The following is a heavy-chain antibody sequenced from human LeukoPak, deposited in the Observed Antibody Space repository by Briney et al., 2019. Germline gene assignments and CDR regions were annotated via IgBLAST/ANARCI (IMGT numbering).Heavy chain of an antibody. CDR1: GGSISSSSYY. D-gene: IGHD5-18*01. Sequence: SETLSLTCTVSGGSISSSSYYWGWIRQPPGKGLEWIGSIYYSGTTYYNPSLKSRVTISVDTSKNQFSLKLSSVTAADTAVYYCARQREAVDTAMVPPDAFDIWGQGTMVTVSS. CDR3: ARQREAVDTAMVPPDAFDI. V-gene: IGHV4-39*01. J-gene: IGHJ3*02. CDR2: IYYSGTT.